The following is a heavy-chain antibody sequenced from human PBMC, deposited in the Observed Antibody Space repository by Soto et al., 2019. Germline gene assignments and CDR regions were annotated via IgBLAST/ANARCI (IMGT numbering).Heavy chain of an antibody. J-gene: IGHJ6*02. D-gene: IGHD6-13*01. CDR3: AKLYSSSWYSRYIHGMDV. V-gene: IGHV3-30*18. CDR2: ISYDGSNK. Sequence: LRLSCAASGFTFSSYGMHWVRQAPGKGLEWVAVISYDGSNKYYADSVKSRFTISRDNSKNTLYLQMNSLRAEDTAVYYCAKLYSSSWYSRYIHGMDVWGQGTTVTVSS. CDR1: GFTFSSYG.